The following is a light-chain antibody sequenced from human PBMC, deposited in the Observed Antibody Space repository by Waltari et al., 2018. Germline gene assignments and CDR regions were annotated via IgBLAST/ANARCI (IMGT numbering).Light chain of an antibody. CDR2: DVS. CDR1: SSDVGADNY. Sequence: QSALTQPRSVSGSPGQSVTISCTGTSSDVGADNYVSCYQQHPARAPNLMIYDVSERPSGVSARFSGSKSGNTATLTISGLQADDGADYYCCSYAGSSTLVFGGGTTLTVV. V-gene: IGLV2-11*01. J-gene: IGLJ3*02. CDR3: CSYAGSSTLV.